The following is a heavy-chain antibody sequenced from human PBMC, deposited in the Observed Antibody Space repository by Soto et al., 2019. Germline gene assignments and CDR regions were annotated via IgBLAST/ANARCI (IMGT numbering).Heavy chain of an antibody. Sequence: SETLSLTCTVSGGSISSYYWSWIRQPPGKGLEWIGYIYYSGSTNYNPSLKSRVTISVDTSKNQFSLKLISVTAADTAVYYCARLDCSGGSCYSFDYFDYWGQGTLVTVSS. J-gene: IGHJ4*02. CDR3: ARLDCSGGSCYSFDYFDY. CDR2: IYYSGST. CDR1: GGSISSYY. D-gene: IGHD2-15*01. V-gene: IGHV4-59*08.